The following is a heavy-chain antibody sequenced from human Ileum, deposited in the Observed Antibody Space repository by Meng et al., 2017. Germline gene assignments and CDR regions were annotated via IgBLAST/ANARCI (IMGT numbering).Heavy chain of an antibody. CDR2: IHHSGNT. V-gene: IGHV4-30-2*01. Sequence: QLQLQESGSGLVKPSQTLSLTCAVSGGSISSGGYSWSWIRQPPGKGLEWIGYIHHSGNTYYNPSLKSRVTISIDRSKNRFSLQLNSVTAADTAVYYCARRSGAYDSWGQGTLVTVSS. CDR1: GGSISSGGYS. D-gene: IGHD6-19*01. CDR3: ARRSGAYDS. J-gene: IGHJ5*01.